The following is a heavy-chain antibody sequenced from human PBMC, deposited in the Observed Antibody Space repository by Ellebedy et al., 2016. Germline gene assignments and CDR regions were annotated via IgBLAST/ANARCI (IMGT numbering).Heavy chain of an antibody. CDR3: ARAIVAKVPYYYYYGMDV. V-gene: IGHV2-70*11. J-gene: IGHJ6*02. D-gene: IGHD5-12*01. CDR1: GFSLSTSGVC. Sequence: SGPTLVKPTQTLTLTCTFSGFSLSTSGVCVSWIRQPPGKALEWLARIDWDDDKYYRTSLKTRLTISKDTSKNQVVLTMTNMDPVDTATFYCARAIVAKVPYYYYYGMDVWGQGTTVTVSS. CDR2: IDWDDDK.